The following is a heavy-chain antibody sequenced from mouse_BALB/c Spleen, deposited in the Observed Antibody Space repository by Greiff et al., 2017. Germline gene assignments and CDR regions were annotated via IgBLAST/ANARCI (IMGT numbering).Heavy chain of an antibody. CDR2: ISDGGSYT. Sequence: EVKLVESGGGLVKPGGSLKLSCAASGFTFSDYYMYWVRQTPEKRLEWVATISDGGSYTYYPDSVKGRFTISRDNAKNNLYLQMSSLKSEDTAMYYSARETSTMITTYAMDYWGQGTSVTVSS. D-gene: IGHD2-4*01. J-gene: IGHJ4*01. V-gene: IGHV5-4*02. CDR3: ARETSTMITTYAMDY. CDR1: GFTFSDYY.